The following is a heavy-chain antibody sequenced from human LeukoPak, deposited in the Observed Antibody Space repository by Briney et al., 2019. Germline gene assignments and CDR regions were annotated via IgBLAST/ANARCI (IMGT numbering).Heavy chain of an antibody. CDR3: ARDVAAAGFDY. Sequence: GGSLRLSCTASGFTFSSYSMNWVRQAPGKGLEWVSSISSSSSYIYYADSVKGRFTISRDNAKNSLYLQMNSLRAEDTAVYYCARDVAAAGFDYWGQGTLVTVSS. CDR1: GFTFSSYS. V-gene: IGHV3-21*01. D-gene: IGHD6-13*01. CDR2: ISSSSSYI. J-gene: IGHJ4*02.